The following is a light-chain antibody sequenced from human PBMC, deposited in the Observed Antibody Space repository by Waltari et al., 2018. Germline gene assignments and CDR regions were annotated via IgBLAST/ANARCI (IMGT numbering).Light chain of an antibody. CDR1: SSKSGNNH. J-gene: IGLJ3*02. Sequence: QSVLTQAPSASGTPGQRVIISCSGSSSKSGNNHVNCYQQVPGTAPKLLFFYNNERPSGVPDRLSGSKSGTSASLAISGLQSEDEADYYCASWDDGLNGWVFGGGTRLTVL. CDR2: YNN. V-gene: IGLV1-44*01. CDR3: ASWDDGLNGWV.